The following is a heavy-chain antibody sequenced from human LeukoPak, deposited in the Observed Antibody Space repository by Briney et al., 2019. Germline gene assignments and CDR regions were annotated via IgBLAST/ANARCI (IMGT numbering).Heavy chain of an antibody. D-gene: IGHD2-15*01. Sequence: GRSLRLSRAASALSISNYVMTWVSQDPGKWLEWVSGFSDNGDSAYYADSVKGRFTISRDDSKNTLYLQMKSLRAEDTAVDYCAKDQGGGGIGNLDYWGQGTLVTVSS. V-gene: IGHV3-23*01. J-gene: IGHJ4*02. CDR3: AKDQGGGGIGNLDY. CDR2: FSDNGDSA. CDR1: ALSISNYV.